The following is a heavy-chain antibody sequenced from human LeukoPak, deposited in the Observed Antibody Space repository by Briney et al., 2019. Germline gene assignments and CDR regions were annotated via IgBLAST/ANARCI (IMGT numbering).Heavy chain of an antibody. Sequence: SETLSLTCAVSGGSISSSNWWSWVRQPPGKGLEWIGEIYHSGSTNYNPSLKSRVTISVDKSKNQFSLKLSSVTAADTAVYYCARESYDSSGYGPHTSENWFDPWGQGTLVTVSS. J-gene: IGHJ5*02. CDR1: GGSISSSNW. CDR2: IYHSGST. D-gene: IGHD3-22*01. CDR3: ARESYDSSGYGPHTSENWFDP. V-gene: IGHV4-4*02.